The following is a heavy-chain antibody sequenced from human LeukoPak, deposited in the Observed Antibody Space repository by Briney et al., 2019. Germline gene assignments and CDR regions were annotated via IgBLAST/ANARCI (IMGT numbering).Heavy chain of an antibody. CDR3: ARVVKNYYYYYMDV. D-gene: IGHD2-21*01. V-gene: IGHV1-18*01. CDR2: ISAYNGNT. J-gene: IGHJ6*03. Sequence: ASVTASCKASGYTFTSYGISWVRQAPGQGLEWMGWISAYNGNTNYAQKLQGRVTMTTDTSTSTAYMELRSLRSDDTAVYYCARVVKNYYYYYMDVWGKGTTVTVSS. CDR1: GYTFTSYG.